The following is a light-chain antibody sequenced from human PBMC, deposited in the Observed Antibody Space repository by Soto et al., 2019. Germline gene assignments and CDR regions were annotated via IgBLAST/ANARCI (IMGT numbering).Light chain of an antibody. V-gene: IGLV1-47*01. J-gene: IGLJ1*01. CDR3: AAWDDTLSGHNYV. CDR2: WKN. CDR1: SSNIGSNY. Sequence: QSVLTQPPSASGTPGQRVTISCSGSSSNIGSNYVYWYQQLPGTAPKFLIYWKNQRPSGVPDRFSGSKSGTSASLVISGLRSEDEADYYCAAWDDTLSGHNYVFGTGTKLTVL.